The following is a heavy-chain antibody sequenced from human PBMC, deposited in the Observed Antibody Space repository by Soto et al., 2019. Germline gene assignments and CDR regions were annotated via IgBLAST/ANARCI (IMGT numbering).Heavy chain of an antibody. D-gene: IGHD3-10*01. Sequence: PGGSLRLSCAASGFTFSSYAMSWVRQAPGKGLEWVSAISGSGGSTYYADSVKGRFTISRDNSKNTLYLQMNSLRAEDTAVYYCAKSGEVLRFLDGFAVWGQGTLVPGPS. V-gene: IGHV3-23*01. CDR3: AKSGEVLRFLDGFAV. J-gene: IGHJ1*01. CDR1: GFTFSSYA. CDR2: ISGSGGST.